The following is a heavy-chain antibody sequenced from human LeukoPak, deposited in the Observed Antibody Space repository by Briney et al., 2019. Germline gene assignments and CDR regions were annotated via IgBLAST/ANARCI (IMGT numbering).Heavy chain of an antibody. CDR3: ARGGVFWIRAFDI. J-gene: IGHJ3*02. CDR1: GGSFSGYY. D-gene: IGHD3-3*01. V-gene: IGHV4-34*01. Sequence: PSETLSLTCAVYGGSFSGYYWSWIRQPPGKGLGWIGEINHSGSTNYNPSLKSRVTISVDTSKNQFSLKLSSVTAADTAVYYCARGGVFWIRAFDIWGQGTMVTVSS. CDR2: INHSGST.